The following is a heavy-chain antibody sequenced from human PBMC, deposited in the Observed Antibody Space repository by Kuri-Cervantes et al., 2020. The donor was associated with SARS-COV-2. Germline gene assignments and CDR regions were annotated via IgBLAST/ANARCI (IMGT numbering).Heavy chain of an antibody. CDR3: ARHKQLVQLTYQYYYYGMEV. Sequence: GESLKISCPASGFTVTNNYMSWVRQAPGKGLEWVSIFSGAGSTYYADSVKGRFTISRDNSKNTRYLQMNSLRAEDTAVYYCARHKQLVQLTYQYYYYGMEVWGQGTTVTVSS. V-gene: IGHV3-66*04. D-gene: IGHD6-6*01. CDR2: FSGAGST. CDR1: GFTVTNNY. J-gene: IGHJ6*02.